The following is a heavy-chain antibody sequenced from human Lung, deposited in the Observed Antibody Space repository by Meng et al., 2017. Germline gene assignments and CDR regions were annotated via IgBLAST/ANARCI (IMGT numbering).Heavy chain of an antibody. CDR3: ARGRVVVAATPSDY. V-gene: IGHV3-21*01. J-gene: IGHJ4*02. Sequence: EVQLVESGGGLVKPGGSLRLSCAASGFTFSSYSMNWVRQAPGKGLEWVSSISSSSTYADSVKGRFTIFRDNAKNSLYLQMNSLRAEDTAVYYCARGRVVVAATPSDYWGQGTLVTVSS. CDR1: GFTFSSYS. CDR2: ISSSST. D-gene: IGHD2-15*01.